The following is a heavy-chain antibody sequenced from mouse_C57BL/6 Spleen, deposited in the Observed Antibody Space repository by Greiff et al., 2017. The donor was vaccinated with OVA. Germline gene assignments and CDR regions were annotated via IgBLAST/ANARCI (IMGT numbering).Heavy chain of an antibody. V-gene: IGHV1-26*01. J-gene: IGHJ2*01. CDR3: ARVKLTGTFDY. CDR2: INPNNGGT. D-gene: IGHD4-1*01. CDR1: GYTFTDYY. Sequence: EVKLQQSGPELVKPGASVKISCKASGYTFTDYYMNWVKQSHGKSLEWIGDINPNNGGTSYNQKFKGKATLTVDKSSSTAYMELRSLTSEDSAVYYCARVKLTGTFDYWGQGTTLTVSS.